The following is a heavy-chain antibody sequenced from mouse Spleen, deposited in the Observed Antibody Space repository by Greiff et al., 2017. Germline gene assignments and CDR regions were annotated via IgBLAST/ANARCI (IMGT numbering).Heavy chain of an antibody. CDR3: ARHQDYGSSPYWYFDV. D-gene: IGHD1-1*01. CDR2: ISSGGSYT. J-gene: IGHJ1*01. V-gene: IGHV5-9-3*01. CDR1: GFTFSSYA. Sequence: EVQRVESGGGLVKPGGSLKLSCAASGFTFSSYAMSWVRQTPEKRLEWVATISSGGSYTYYPDSVKGRFTISRDNAKNTLYLQISSLRSEDTAMYYCARHQDYGSSPYWYFDVWGAGTTVTVSS.